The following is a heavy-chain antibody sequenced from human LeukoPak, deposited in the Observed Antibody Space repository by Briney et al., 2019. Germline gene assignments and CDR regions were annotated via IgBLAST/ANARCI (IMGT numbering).Heavy chain of an antibody. CDR2: IHYSGRT. V-gene: IGHV4-31*03. CDR1: GASISSGGYS. D-gene: IGHD2-2*01. CDR3: ARDHCSTTSCDAFDI. J-gene: IGHJ3*02. Sequence: SETLSLTCTVSGASISSGGYSWNWLRQHPGKGLEWIAYIHYSGRTSYNPSLKSRLTISLDTSKNQFSLKLNSVTAADTAVYYCARDHCSTTSCDAFDIWGQGTMVTVSS.